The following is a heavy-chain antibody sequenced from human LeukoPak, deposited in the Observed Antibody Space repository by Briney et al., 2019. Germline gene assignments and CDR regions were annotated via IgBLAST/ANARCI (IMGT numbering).Heavy chain of an antibody. J-gene: IGHJ4*02. CDR2: IYYSGST. V-gene: IGHV4-39*01. CDR3: ASKRIVATIYDY. D-gene: IGHD5-12*01. Sequence: SETLSLTCTVSGGSISSSSYYWGWIRQPPGKGLEWIGSIYYSGSTYYNPSLKSRVTISEDTSKNQFSLKLSSVTAADTAVYYCASKRIVATIYDYWGQGTLVTVSS. CDR1: GGSISSSSYY.